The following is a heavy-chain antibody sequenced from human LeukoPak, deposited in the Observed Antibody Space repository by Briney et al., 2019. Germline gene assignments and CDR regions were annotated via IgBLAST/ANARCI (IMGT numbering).Heavy chain of an antibody. J-gene: IGHJ5*02. D-gene: IGHD3-10*01. CDR1: GGSISGYY. V-gene: IGHV4-34*01. CDR3: ARGRYGSGRNWFDP. Sequence: PSETLSLTCAVYGGSISGYYWSWIRQTPGKGLEWIGEINHSGSTNYNPSLKSRVTISVDTSKNQFPLKLSSVTAADTAVYYCARGRYGSGRNWFDPWGQGTLVTVSS. CDR2: INHSGST.